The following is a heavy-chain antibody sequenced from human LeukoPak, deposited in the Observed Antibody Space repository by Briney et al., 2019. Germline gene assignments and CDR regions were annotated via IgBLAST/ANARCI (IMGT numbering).Heavy chain of an antibody. Sequence: SVKVSCKASGGTFNNYAISWVRQAPGQGLEWMGRIIPILDKPDYAQKFQGRVTMTRDTSTSTVYMELSSLRSEDTAVYYCARERSFDYWGQGTLVTVSS. J-gene: IGHJ4*02. CDR2: IIPILDKP. CDR3: ARERSFDY. V-gene: IGHV1-69*04. D-gene: IGHD3-16*01. CDR1: GGTFNNYA.